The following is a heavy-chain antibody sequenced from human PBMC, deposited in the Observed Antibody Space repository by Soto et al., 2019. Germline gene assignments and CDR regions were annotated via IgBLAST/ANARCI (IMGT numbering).Heavy chain of an antibody. CDR2: MNPNSGNT. Sequence: EASVKVSCKASGYTFTSYGISWVRQAPGQGLEWMGWMNPNSGNTGYAQKFQGRVTMTRNTSISTAYMELSSLRSEDTAVYYCARGRLHQIDAFDIWGQGTMVTVSS. CDR3: ARGRLHQIDAFDI. J-gene: IGHJ3*02. CDR1: GYTFTSYG. D-gene: IGHD2-21*01. V-gene: IGHV1-8*02.